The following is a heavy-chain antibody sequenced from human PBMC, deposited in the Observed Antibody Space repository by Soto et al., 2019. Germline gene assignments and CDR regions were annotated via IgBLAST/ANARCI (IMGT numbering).Heavy chain of an antibody. V-gene: IGHV3-30*18. CDR3: AKDQPPLIYYDSSPPPRFDP. D-gene: IGHD3-22*01. Sequence: PGGSLRLPCAASGFTFSSYGMHWVRQAPGKGLEWVAVISYDGSNKYYADSVKGRFTISRDNSKNTLYLQMNSLRAEDTAVYYCAKDQPPLIYYDSSPPPRFDPWGQGTLVTVSS. J-gene: IGHJ5*02. CDR2: ISYDGSNK. CDR1: GFTFSSYG.